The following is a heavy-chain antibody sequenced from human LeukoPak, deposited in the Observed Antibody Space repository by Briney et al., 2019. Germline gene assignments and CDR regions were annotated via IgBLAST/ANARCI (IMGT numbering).Heavy chain of an antibody. V-gene: IGHV4-59*01. CDR1: GGSISSYY. CDR3: AREGGLSSGWYSYFDY. CDR2: IYYSGST. J-gene: IGHJ4*02. D-gene: IGHD6-19*01. Sequence: SETLSLTCTVSGGSISSYYWSWIRQPPGKGLEWIGYIYYSGSTNYNPSLKSRVTISADTSKNQFSLKLSSVTAADTAVYYCAREGGLSSGWYSYFDYWGQGTLVTVSS.